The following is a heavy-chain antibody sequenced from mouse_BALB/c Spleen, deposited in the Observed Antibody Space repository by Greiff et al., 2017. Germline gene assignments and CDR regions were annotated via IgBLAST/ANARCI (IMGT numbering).Heavy chain of an antibody. CDR1: GFTFSSFG. CDR2: ISSGSSTI. D-gene: IGHD2-1*01. J-gene: IGHJ4*01. V-gene: IGHV5-17*02. CDR3: ARAHGNSYAMDY. Sequence: EVKLVESGGGLVQPGGSRKLSCAASGFTFSSFGMHWVRQAPEKGLEWVAYISSGSSTIYYADTVKGRFTISRDNPKNTLFLQMTSLRSEDTAMYYCARAHGNSYAMDYWGQGTSVTVSS.